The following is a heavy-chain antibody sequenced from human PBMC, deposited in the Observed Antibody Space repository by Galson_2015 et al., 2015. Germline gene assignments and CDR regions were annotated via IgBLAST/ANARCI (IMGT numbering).Heavy chain of an antibody. CDR3: TRDRAGVPEIEY. J-gene: IGHJ4*02. Sequence: SLRLSCAASGFTFSTYWMSWVRQAPGKGLEWVAIIKQDGSEKYYVDSVKGRFTISRDNAKNSLYLQMNSLRAEDTAVYYCTRDRAGVPEIEYWGQGTLVTVSS. V-gene: IGHV3-7*03. D-gene: IGHD1-14*01. CDR2: IKQDGSEK. CDR1: GFTFSTYW.